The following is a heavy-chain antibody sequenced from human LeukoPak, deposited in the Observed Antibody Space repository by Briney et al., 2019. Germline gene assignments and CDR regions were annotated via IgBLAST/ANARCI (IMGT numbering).Heavy chain of an antibody. CDR1: GGSFSGYY. J-gene: IGHJ4*02. Sequence: SETLSLTCVVYGGSFSGYYWSWIRQPPRQGQEWMGEINHSGSTNYTPFLKSRGTISVETPKNRFSLKLSSVTAPDTAVYYCARGGCSSGNCYYSQGLIMVPYYFDYWGQGTLVTVSS. V-gene: IGHV4-34*01. CDR2: INHSGST. CDR3: ARGGCSSGNCYYSQGLIMVPYYFDY. D-gene: IGHD2-15*01.